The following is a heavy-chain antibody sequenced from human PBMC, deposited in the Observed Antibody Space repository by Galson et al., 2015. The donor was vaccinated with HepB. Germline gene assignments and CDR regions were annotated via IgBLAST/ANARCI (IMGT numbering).Heavy chain of an antibody. Sequence: SLRLSCAASGFTFSSYAMSWVRQAPGKGLEWVSAISGSGGSTYYADSVKGRFTISRDNSKNTLYLQMNSLRAEDTAVYYCAKVRMRFHDYGDYFLERWGQGTLVTVSS. CDR2: ISGSGGST. D-gene: IGHD4-17*01. V-gene: IGHV3-23*01. CDR1: GFTFSSYA. CDR3: AKVRMRFHDYGDYFLER. J-gene: IGHJ4*02.